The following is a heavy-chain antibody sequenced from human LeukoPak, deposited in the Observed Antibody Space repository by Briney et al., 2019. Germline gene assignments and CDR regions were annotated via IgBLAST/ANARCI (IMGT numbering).Heavy chain of an antibody. CDR3: ARRAAYSASYPY. V-gene: IGHV4-34*01. J-gene: IGHJ4*02. CDR1: GGSFSGYY. D-gene: IGHD1-26*01. Sequence: SETLSLTCAVYGGSFSGYYWSWIRQPPGKGLEWIGEINHSGSTNYNPSLKSRVTISADTSKSQFSLKLSSVTAADTAVYYCARRAAYSASYPYWGQGTLVTVSS. CDR2: INHSGST.